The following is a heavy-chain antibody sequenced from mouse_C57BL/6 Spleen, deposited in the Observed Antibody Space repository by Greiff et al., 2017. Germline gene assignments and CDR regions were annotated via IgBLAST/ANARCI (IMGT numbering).Heavy chain of an antibody. CDR3: ARVPSYDYFDY. CDR2: ISYDGSN. Sequence: EVQRQESGPGLVKPSQSLSLTCSVTGYSITSGYYWNWIRQFPGNKLEWMGYISYDGSNNYNPSLKNRISITRDTSKNQFFLKVNSVTTEDTATYYCARVPSYDYFDYWGQGTTLTVSS. V-gene: IGHV3-6*01. J-gene: IGHJ2*01. CDR1: GYSITSGYY. D-gene: IGHD2-4*01.